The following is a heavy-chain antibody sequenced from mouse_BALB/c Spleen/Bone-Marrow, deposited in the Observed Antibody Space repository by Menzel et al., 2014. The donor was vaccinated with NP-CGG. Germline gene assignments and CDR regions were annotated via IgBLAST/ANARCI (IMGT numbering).Heavy chain of an antibody. J-gene: IGHJ3*01. Sequence: VQLQQSGAELVKPGASVKLSRTASGFSIKDTYMHWVKQRPEQGLEWIGRIDPANGNTKYDPKFQGKATITADTSSNTAYLQLSSLTSEDTAVYYCATYYRYDRRFAYWGQGTLVTVSA. CDR3: ATYYRYDRRFAY. CDR2: IDPANGNT. D-gene: IGHD2-14*01. CDR1: GFSIKDTY. V-gene: IGHV14-3*02.